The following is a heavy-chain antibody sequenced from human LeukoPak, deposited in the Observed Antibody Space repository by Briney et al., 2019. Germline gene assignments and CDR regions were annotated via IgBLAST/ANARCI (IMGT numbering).Heavy chain of an antibody. V-gene: IGHV4-39*07. CDR1: GGSISSSSYY. Sequence: SETLSLTCTVSGGSISSSSYYWSWIRQPPGKGLEWIGEINHSGSTNYNPSLKSRVTISVDTSKNQFSLKLSSVTAADTAVYYCARRGAARNLTPRHYNWFDPWGQGTLVTVSS. D-gene: IGHD6-6*01. J-gene: IGHJ5*02. CDR2: INHSGST. CDR3: ARRGAARNLTPRHYNWFDP.